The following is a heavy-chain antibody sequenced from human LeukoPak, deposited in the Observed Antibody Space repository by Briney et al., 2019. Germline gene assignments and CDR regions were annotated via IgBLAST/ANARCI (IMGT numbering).Heavy chain of an antibody. CDR2: IVVYDGDA. J-gene: IGHJ4*02. CDR1: GYTFTSFG. V-gene: IGHV1-18*01. CDR3: AVIRLGDLSLIDY. Sequence: ASVKVSRKASGYTFTSFGISWVRQAPGQGLEWMGWIVVYDGDANYAQKFQGRVTMTTDTSTNTAYMELRSLRSDDTAVYYCAVIRLGDLSLIDYWGQGTLVTVST. D-gene: IGHD3-16*02.